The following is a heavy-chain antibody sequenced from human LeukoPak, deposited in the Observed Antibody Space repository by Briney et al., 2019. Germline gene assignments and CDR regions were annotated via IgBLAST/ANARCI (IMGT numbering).Heavy chain of an antibody. CDR2: ISYDGSNK. Sequence: PGGSLRLSCAASGFTFSSYGMHWVRQAPGKGLEWVAVISYDGSNKYYADSVKGRFTISRDNSKNTLYLQMNSLRAEDTAVYYCARDARLIYYYGSGSYVDYWGQGTLVTVSS. CDR1: GFTFSSYG. D-gene: IGHD3-10*01. V-gene: IGHV3-30*03. J-gene: IGHJ4*02. CDR3: ARDARLIYYYGSGSYVDY.